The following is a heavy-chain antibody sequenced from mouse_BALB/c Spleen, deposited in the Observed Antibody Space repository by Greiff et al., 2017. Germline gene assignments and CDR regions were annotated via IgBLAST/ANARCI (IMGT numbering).Heavy chain of an antibody. CDR1: GFSLTSYG. D-gene: IGHD1-1*01. Sequence: VKLMESGPGLVAPSQSLSITCTVSGFSLTSYGVHWVRQPPGKGLEWLGVIWAGGSTNYNSALMSRLSISKDNSKSQVFLKMNSLQTDDTAMYYCARAPCTTVVPPFAYWGQGTLVTVSA. V-gene: IGHV2-9*02. CDR3: ARAPCTTVVPPFAY. J-gene: IGHJ3*01. CDR2: IWAGGST.